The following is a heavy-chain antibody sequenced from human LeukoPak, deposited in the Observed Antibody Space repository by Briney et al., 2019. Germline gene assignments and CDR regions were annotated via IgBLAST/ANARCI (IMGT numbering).Heavy chain of an antibody. CDR3: ARSGGLDV. CDR2: INPANGDT. D-gene: IGHD6-25*01. Sequence: ASVKVSCKASGYTFSTWNLHWVRQAPGQGLEWMGWINPANGDTKYAQKIQGRVALTRDTSISTAYMEMSRLTSDDTAVFYCARSGGLDVWGQGTPVTVSS. V-gene: IGHV1-2*02. J-gene: IGHJ6*02. CDR1: GYTFSTWN.